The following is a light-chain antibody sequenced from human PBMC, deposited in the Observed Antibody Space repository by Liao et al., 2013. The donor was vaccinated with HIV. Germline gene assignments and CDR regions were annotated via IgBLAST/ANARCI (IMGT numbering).Light chain of an antibody. CDR1: KLGDKY. Sequence: SYELTQPPSVSVSPGQTASITCSGDKLGDKYVCWYQQKPGQSPVLVIYQDSKRPSGIPERFSGSNSGNTATLTISGTQAVDEADYYCQAWDSKTGASFGTGTKVTVL. V-gene: IGLV3-1*01. CDR3: QAWDSKTGAS. J-gene: IGLJ1*01. CDR2: QDS.